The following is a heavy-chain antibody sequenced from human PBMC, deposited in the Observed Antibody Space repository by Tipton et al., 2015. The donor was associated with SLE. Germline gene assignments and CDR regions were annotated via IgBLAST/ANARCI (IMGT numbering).Heavy chain of an antibody. CDR1: GFTFSTYA. Sequence: SLRPSCAASGFTFSTYAMHWVRQAPGKGLEWVAVISYDGSNKSYADSVKGRFTISRDNSKNTLYLQMNSLRPEDTAVYYCARDRYCSSTTCHKGFDYWGQGTPVTVSS. CDR2: ISYDGSNK. V-gene: IGHV3-30*04. CDR3: ARDRYCSSTTCHKGFDY. D-gene: IGHD2-2*01. J-gene: IGHJ4*02.